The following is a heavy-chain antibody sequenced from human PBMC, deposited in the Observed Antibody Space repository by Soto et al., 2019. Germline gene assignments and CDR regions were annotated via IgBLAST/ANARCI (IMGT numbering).Heavy chain of an antibody. J-gene: IGHJ3*02. CDR2: IDPSDSYT. V-gene: IGHV5-10-1*01. D-gene: IGHD1-26*01. CDR1: GYSFTSYW. Sequence: GESLKISCXGSGYSFTSYWISWVRQMPGKGLEWMGRIDPSDSYTNYSPSFQGHATISADKSISTAYLQWSSLKASDTAMYYCARHEGELLPNDAFDIWGQGTMVTVSS. CDR3: ARHEGELLPNDAFDI.